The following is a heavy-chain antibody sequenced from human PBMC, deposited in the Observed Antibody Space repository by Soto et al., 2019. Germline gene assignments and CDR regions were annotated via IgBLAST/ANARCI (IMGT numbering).Heavy chain of an antibody. J-gene: IGHJ4*02. Sequence: WASVKVSCKVSGYTLTELSMHWVRQAPGKGLEWMGGFDPEDGETIYAQKFQGRVTMTEDTSTDTAYMELSSLRSEDTAVYYCATTLAVAAPFDYWGQGTLVTVSS. CDR1: GYTLTELS. CDR3: ATTLAVAAPFDY. D-gene: IGHD6-19*01. V-gene: IGHV1-24*01. CDR2: FDPEDGET.